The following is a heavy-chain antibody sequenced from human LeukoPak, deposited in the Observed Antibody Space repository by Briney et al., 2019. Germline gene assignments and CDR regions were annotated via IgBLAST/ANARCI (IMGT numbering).Heavy chain of an antibody. V-gene: IGHV3-48*01. Sequence: GGSLRLSCAASGFTFSDYEMNWVRQAPGKGLEWLSHISVSGTTIYYADSVKGRFTISRDNAKNSLYLQMNSLRAEDTAVYYCARDLYYDRLGSYFDYWGQGTLVTVSS. CDR2: ISVSGTTI. CDR3: ARDLYYDRLGSYFDY. J-gene: IGHJ4*02. CDR1: GFTFSDYE. D-gene: IGHD3-22*01.